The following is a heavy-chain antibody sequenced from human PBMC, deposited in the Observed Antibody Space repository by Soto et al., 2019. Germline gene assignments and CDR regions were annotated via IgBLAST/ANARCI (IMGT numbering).Heavy chain of an antibody. CDR2: ISWNSGSI. CDR1: GFTFDDYA. D-gene: IGHD4-17*01. CDR3: AKATVMGLVVSAFDI. Sequence: GGSLRLSCAASGFTFDDYAMHWVRQAPGKGLEWVSGISWNSGSIGYADSVKGRFTISRDNAKNSLYLQMNSLRAEDTALYYCAKATVMGLVVSAFDIWGQGTMVTVSS. V-gene: IGHV3-9*01. J-gene: IGHJ3*02.